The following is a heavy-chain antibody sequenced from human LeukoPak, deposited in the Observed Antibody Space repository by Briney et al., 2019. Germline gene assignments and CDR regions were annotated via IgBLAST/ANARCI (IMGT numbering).Heavy chain of an antibody. D-gene: IGHD1-26*01. CDR3: ARDNSVGDYAWWFDP. CDR2: INPSGSST. J-gene: IGHJ5*02. V-gene: IGHV1-46*01. CDR1: GYAFTRHY. Sequence: GASVKVSRKASGYAFTRHYMHWVRHAPGQGLGWMGLINPSGSSTIYAQKFQGSVTMTRDMSTSTDYMELSSLRSEDTAGYYCARDNSVGDYAWWFDPWGQGTLVTVSS.